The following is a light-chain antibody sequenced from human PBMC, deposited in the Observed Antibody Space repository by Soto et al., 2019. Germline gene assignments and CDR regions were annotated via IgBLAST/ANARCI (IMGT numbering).Light chain of an antibody. CDR3: QQYGNSPYT. Sequence: EIVLTQSPGTLSLSPGESATLSCRASQSVDNNYVAWYQQKPGQAPTLLIHGASYRAGSIPDRFSGSGSGTDFTLTISRLEPEDFAVFHCQQYGNSPYTFGQGTKLEI. V-gene: IGKV3-20*01. CDR2: GAS. J-gene: IGKJ2*01. CDR1: QSVDNNY.